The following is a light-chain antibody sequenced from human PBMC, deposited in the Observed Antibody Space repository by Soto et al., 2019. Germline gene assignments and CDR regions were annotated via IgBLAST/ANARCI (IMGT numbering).Light chain of an antibody. CDR3: QQCVSSPLT. CDR2: STS. V-gene: IGKV3-20*01. CDR1: QSVGRSY. J-gene: IGKJ1*01. Sequence: IVLTQSPGTLSLSPGDTATLSCRASQSVGRSYLLWYQKKPGQAPRLLLYSTSNRANGIPVRFSGSGSGTDFTLTFSRLEPEDCAVYYCQQCVSSPLTFGQGTKVEIK.